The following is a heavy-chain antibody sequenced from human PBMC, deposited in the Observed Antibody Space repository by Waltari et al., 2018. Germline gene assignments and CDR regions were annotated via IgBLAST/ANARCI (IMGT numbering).Heavy chain of an antibody. CDR1: GFTFKSFA. V-gene: IGHV3-21*01. J-gene: IGHJ4*02. Sequence: QLVESGGGLVKPGGSLRLSCAASGFTFKSFAMNWVRQAPGKGLEWVASIDSTGTYIYYTDSVKGRFTISRDNSKNTLYLQMNSLRAEDTAVYYCAREARGGLFDYWGQGTLVTVSS. CDR3: AREARGGLFDY. CDR2: IDSTGTYI. D-gene: IGHD3-10*01.